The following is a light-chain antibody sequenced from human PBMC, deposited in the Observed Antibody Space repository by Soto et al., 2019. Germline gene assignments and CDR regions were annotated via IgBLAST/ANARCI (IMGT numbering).Light chain of an antibody. CDR3: QQYNSYSWT. CDR1: QSISSW. Sequence: DIQMTQSPSTLSASVGDRVTITCRASQSISSWLAWYQQKPGKAPKLLIYKASNLQSGVPSRFSGSGSGTEFAHTISSLQPDDFANYYCQQYNSYSWTFGQGTKVEIK. J-gene: IGKJ1*01. CDR2: KAS. V-gene: IGKV1-5*03.